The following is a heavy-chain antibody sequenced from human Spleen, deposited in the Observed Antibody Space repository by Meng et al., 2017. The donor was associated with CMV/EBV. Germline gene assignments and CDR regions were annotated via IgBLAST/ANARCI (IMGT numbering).Heavy chain of an antibody. CDR2: VYYSGST. CDR3: ARADWGHCSSTSCYDY. D-gene: IGHD2-2*01. CDR1: GSVRSGSYY. V-gene: IGHV4-61*03. J-gene: IGHJ4*02. Sequence: GSVRSGSYYWSWIRQPPGKGLEWIGYVYYSGSTNYNPSLKRRLTLSVDTSKNHFSLKLTSVTAADTAVYYCARADWGHCSSTSCYDYWGQGTLVTVSS.